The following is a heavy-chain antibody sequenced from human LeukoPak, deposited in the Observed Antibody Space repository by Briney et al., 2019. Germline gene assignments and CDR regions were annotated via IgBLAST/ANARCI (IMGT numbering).Heavy chain of an antibody. CDR2: IYYSGST. D-gene: IGHD3-3*01. J-gene: IGHJ4*02. Sequence: SETLSLTCTVSGGSISSYYWSWIRQPPGKGLEWIGYIYYSGSTNYNPSLKSRVTISVDTSKNQFSLKLSSVTAADTAVYYCARSYDFWSGYQFDYWGQGTLVTVSS. CDR3: ARSYDFWSGYQFDY. CDR1: GGSISSYY. V-gene: IGHV4-59*01.